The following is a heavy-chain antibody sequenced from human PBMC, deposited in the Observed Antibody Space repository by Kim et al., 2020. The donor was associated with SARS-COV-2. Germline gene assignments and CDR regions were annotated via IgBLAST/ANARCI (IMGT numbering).Heavy chain of an antibody. D-gene: IGHD5-18*01. J-gene: IGHJ4*02. V-gene: IGHV3-11*01. Sequence: IYNASHDKGRFTNARDNAKNSLYLQMNSLRAEDTAVYYCARVGQLWFDYWGQGTLVTVSS. CDR3: ARVGQLWFDY. CDR2: I.